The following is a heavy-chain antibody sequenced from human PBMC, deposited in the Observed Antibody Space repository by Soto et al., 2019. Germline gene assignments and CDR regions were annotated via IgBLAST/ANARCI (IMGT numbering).Heavy chain of an antibody. J-gene: IGHJ5*02. V-gene: IGHV4-34*02. D-gene: IGHD1-7*01. Sequence: QVQLQQWGAGLVRPSETLSLTCAVYNGSLRGFYWSWIRQPPQKGLGWIGEVDHRGNTHYNPSLKSRVTISRDTSLNQSSLTLSAVTAAVPAVYYCSRPHLRPNLHDDTGTYPNGRPGGPTRFNPYGQGTLVT. CDR3: SRPHLRPNLHDDTGTYPNGRPGGPTRFNP. CDR1: NGSLRGFY. CDR2: VDHRGNT.